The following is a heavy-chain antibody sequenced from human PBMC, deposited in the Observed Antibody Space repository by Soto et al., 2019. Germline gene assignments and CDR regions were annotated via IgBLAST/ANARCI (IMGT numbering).Heavy chain of an antibody. V-gene: IGHV1-46*01. CDR3: ARPPGELANYYYYGMDV. J-gene: IGHJ6*02. D-gene: IGHD1-26*01. Sequence: ASVKVSCKASGYTFTSYYMHWVRQAPGQGLEWMGIINPSGGSTSYAQKFQGRVTMTRDTSTSTVYMELSSLRSEDTAVYYCARPPGELANYYYYGMDVWGQGTTVTVSS. CDR1: GYTFTSYY. CDR2: INPSGGST.